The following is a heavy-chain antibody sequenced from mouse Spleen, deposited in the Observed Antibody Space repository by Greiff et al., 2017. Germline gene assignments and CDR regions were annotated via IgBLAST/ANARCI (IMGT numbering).Heavy chain of an antibody. CDR3: AREELGRGDAMDY. D-gene: IGHD4-1*01. Sequence: VQLQQSGPELVKPGASVKISCKASGYSFTGYFMNWVKQSHGKSLEWIGRINPYNGDTFYNQKFKGKATLTVDKSSSTAYMQLSSLTSEDSAVYYCAREELGRGDAMDYWGQGTSVTVSS. CDR1: GYSFTGYF. V-gene: IGHV1-20*01. J-gene: IGHJ4*01. CDR2: INPYNGDT.